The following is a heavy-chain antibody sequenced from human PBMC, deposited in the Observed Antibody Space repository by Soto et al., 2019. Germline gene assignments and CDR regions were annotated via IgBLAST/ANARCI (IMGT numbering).Heavy chain of an antibody. J-gene: IGHJ4*02. D-gene: IGHD4-17*01. CDR2: IRGSDGST. CDR1: GFTFSIYA. V-gene: IGHV3-23*01. Sequence: GGSLRLSCAASGFTFSIYAMNWVRQAPGKGLEWISSIRGSDGSTYYADSVKGRFTISRDNSKNTLYLQVNSLRAEDTAVYYCTKVGTYGYYFDYGGQGALVTAPS. CDR3: TKVGTYGYYFDY.